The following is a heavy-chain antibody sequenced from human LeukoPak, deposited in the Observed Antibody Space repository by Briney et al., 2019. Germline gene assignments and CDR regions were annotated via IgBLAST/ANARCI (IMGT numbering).Heavy chain of an antibody. V-gene: IGHV4-59*01. D-gene: IGHD2-15*01. CDR2: IYYSGGA. CDR1: GGSISSYY. CDR3: ARMEVGYCSGGSCPYYFDY. J-gene: IGHJ4*02. Sequence: SETLSLTCTVSGGSISSYYWSWIRQPPGKGLEWVGYIYYSGGARYSPSLQSRITISVGTSKNQFSLRLSSVTAADTAVYYCARMEVGYCSGGSCPYYFDYWGQGTPVTVSS.